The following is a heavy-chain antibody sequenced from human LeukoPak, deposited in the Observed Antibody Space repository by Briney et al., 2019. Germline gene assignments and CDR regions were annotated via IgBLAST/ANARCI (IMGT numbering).Heavy chain of an antibody. V-gene: IGHV4-34*01. D-gene: IGHD3-22*01. CDR1: GGSFSGYY. CDR3: ARGPYDSSRD. CDR2: TNHSGNT. Sequence: SETLSLTCAVSGGSFSGYYWSWIRQPPGKGLERIGETNHSGNTNYNPSLKSRVTISVDTSKNQFSLKLSSVTAADTAVYYCARGPYDSSRDWGQGTLVTVSS. J-gene: IGHJ4*02.